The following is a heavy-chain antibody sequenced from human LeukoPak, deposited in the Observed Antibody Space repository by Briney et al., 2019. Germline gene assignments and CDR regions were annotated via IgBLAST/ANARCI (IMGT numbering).Heavy chain of an antibody. Sequence: SETLSLTCTVSGGSISSSSYYWGWIRQPPGKGLEWIGSIYYSGSTYYNPSLKSRVTISVDTSKNQFSLKLSSVTAADTAVYYCALSGYYYDSSGYHYYFDYWGQGTLVTVSS. CDR1: GGSISSSSYY. CDR3: ALSGYYYDSSGYHYYFDY. CDR2: IYYSGST. V-gene: IGHV4-39*01. D-gene: IGHD3-22*01. J-gene: IGHJ4*02.